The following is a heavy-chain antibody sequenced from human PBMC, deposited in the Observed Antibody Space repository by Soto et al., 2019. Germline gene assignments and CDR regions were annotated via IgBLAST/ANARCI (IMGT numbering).Heavy chain of an antibody. Sequence: QVQLVESGGGVVQPGRSLRLSCAASGFTFSSYAMHWVRQAPGKGLEWVAVISYDGSNKYYADSVKGRFTISRDNSKNTLYLQMNSLRAEDTAVYYCARDMRRITIFGVVNQYYYYYGMDVW. CDR3: ARDMRRITIFGVVNQYYYYYGMDV. CDR1: GFTFSSYA. J-gene: IGHJ6*01. D-gene: IGHD3-3*01. CDR2: ISYDGSNK. V-gene: IGHV3-30-3*01.